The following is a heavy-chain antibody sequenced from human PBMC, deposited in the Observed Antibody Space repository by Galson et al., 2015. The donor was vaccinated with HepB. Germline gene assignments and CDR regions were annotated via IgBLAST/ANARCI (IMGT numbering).Heavy chain of an antibody. V-gene: IGHV1-69*13. D-gene: IGHD6-13*01. CDR3: ARDSQQLERNYYYYYMDV. CDR2: IIPMFGTA. Sequence: SVKVSCKASGGTFSRYAISWVRQASGQGLEWMGGIIPMFGTANYAQKFQGRVTITADESTSTAYMELSSLRSEDTAVYYCARDSQQLERNYYYYYMDVWGKGTTVTVSS. CDR1: GGTFSRYA. J-gene: IGHJ6*03.